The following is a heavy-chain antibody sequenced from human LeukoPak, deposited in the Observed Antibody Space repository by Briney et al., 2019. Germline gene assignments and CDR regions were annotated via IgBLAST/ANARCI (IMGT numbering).Heavy chain of an antibody. CDR2: IYTSGST. CDR1: GGSISSYY. Sequence: PSETLSLTCTVSGGSISSYYWSWIRQPAGKGLEWIGRIYTSGSTNYNPSLKSRVTMSVDTSKNQFSLKLSSVTAADTAVYSCARGRGAYSSGWYVLGNFDYWGQGTLVTVSS. CDR3: ARGRGAYSSGWYVLGNFDY. J-gene: IGHJ4*02. V-gene: IGHV4-4*07. D-gene: IGHD6-19*01.